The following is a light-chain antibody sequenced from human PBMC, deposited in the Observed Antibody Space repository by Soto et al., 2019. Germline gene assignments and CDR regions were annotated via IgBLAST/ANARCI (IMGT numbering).Light chain of an antibody. CDR2: NNN. CDR3: AAWDDSLNGWV. CDR1: SSNIGSNT. V-gene: IGLV1-44*01. Sequence: QSVLTQPPSASGTPGQRVTISCSGSSSNIGSNTVNWYQQLPGTAPKLLIYNNNQRLSGVPDRFSPSKSGTSASLAISGLHSEDEADYYCAAWDDSLNGWVFGGGTKVTVL. J-gene: IGLJ3*02.